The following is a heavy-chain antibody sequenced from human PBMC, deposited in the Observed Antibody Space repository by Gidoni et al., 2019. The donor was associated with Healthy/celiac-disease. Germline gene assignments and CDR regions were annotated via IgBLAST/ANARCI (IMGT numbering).Heavy chain of an antibody. D-gene: IGHD3-10*01. Sequence: QVQLVESGGGVVQPGRSLRLSCAASGFTFSSYDMHWVRQAPGKGLEWVAVISYDGSNKYYADSVKGRFTISRDNSKNTLYLQMNSLRAEDTAVYYCARDSYYYGSGSSGYFQHWGQGTLVTVSS. CDR2: ISYDGSNK. V-gene: IGHV3-30*01. CDR3: ARDSYYYGSGSSGYFQH. J-gene: IGHJ1*01. CDR1: GFTFSSYD.